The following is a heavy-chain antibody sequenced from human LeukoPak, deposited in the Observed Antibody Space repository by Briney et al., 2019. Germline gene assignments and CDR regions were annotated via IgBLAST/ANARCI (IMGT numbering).Heavy chain of an antibody. Sequence: GASVKVSSKASGFTFTNYYINWMRQAPGQGLEWMGWMNPKSGSAGYAQKFQGRVTMTTNTSISTAYMEMSSLRSEDTAIYYCARNLDLSGYYMWFDPWGQGTLVTVSS. D-gene: IGHD3-3*01. CDR2: MNPKSGSA. CDR3: ARNLDLSGYYMWFDP. CDR1: GFTFTNYY. J-gene: IGHJ5*02. V-gene: IGHV1-8*01.